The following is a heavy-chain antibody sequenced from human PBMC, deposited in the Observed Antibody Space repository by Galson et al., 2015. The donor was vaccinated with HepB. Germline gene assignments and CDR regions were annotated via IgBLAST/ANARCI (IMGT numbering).Heavy chain of an antibody. J-gene: IGHJ6*02. CDR1: GFTFSSYG. CDR2: ISYDGSNK. CDR3: AKDSDRSSGSYPPYYYYYGMDV. Sequence: SLRLSCAASGFTFSSYGMHWVRQAPGKGLEWVAVISYDGSNKYYADSVKGRFTISRDNSKNTLYLQMNSLRAEDTAVYYCAKDSDRSSGSYPPYYYYYGMDVWGQGTTVTVSS. V-gene: IGHV3-30*18. D-gene: IGHD1-26*01.